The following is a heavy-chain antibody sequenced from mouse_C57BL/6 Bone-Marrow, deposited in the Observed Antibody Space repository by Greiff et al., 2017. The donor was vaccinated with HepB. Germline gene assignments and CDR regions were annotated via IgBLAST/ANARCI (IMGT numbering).Heavy chain of an antibody. Sequence: EVQLQQSGAKLAKPGASVKLSCKASGYTFTSYWMHWVKQRPGQGLEWIGAIYPGNSDTSYNQKFKGKAKLTAVTSASTAYMELSSLTNEDSAVYYCTRGYAWFAYWGQGTLVTVSA. CDR3: TRGYAWFAY. D-gene: IGHD2-2*01. CDR2: IYPGNSDT. CDR1: GYTFTSYW. J-gene: IGHJ3*01. V-gene: IGHV1-5*01.